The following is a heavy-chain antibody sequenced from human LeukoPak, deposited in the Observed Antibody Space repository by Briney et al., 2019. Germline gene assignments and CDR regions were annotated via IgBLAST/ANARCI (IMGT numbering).Heavy chain of an antibody. CDR3: ARFTARVLGHATFGP. V-gene: IGHV4-30-4*01. CDR1: GGSISSGDYY. J-gene: IGHJ5*02. CDR2: IYYSGST. Sequence: SQTLSLTCTVSGGSISSGDYYWSWIRQPPGKGLEWIGYIYYSGSTYYNPSLKSRVTISVDTSKNQFSLKLSSVTAADTAVYYCARFTARVLGHATFGPWGQGTLVTVSS. D-gene: IGHD5-18*01.